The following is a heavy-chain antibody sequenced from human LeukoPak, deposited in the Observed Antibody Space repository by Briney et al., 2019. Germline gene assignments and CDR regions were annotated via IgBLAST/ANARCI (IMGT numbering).Heavy chain of an antibody. V-gene: IGHV4-39*07. J-gene: IGHJ4*02. CDR1: GGSISSSSYY. CDR3: ARGQGRYSSSWYSLGYYFDY. CDR2: IYYSGST. Sequence: SETLSLTCTVSGGSISSSSYYWGWIRQPPGKGLEWIGSIYYSGSTYYNPSLKSRVTISVDTSKNQFSLKLSSVTAADTAVYYCARGQGRYSSSWYSLGYYFDYWGQGTLVTVSS. D-gene: IGHD6-13*01.